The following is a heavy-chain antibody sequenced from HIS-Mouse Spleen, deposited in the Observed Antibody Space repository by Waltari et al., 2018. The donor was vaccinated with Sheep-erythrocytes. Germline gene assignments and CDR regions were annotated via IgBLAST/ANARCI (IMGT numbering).Heavy chain of an antibody. D-gene: IGHD6-13*01. V-gene: IGHV3-7*01. Sequence: EVQLVESGGGLVQPGGSLRLSCAASGFTFSNYWMNWVRQAQGKGVEGVENRKQDVSEKYYVDSVKGRFTSSRDNAKNSLYLQMNSLRAEDTAVYYCARVTAAAIDYWGQGTLVTVSS. J-gene: IGHJ4*02. CDR1: GFTFSNYW. CDR2: RKQDVSEK. CDR3: ARVTAAAIDY.